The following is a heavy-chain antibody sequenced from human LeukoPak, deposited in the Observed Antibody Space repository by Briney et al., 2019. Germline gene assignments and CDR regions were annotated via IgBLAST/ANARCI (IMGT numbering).Heavy chain of an antibody. Sequence: GGSLRLSCAASGFTFSSYAMSWVRQAPGKGVEWGSAISGSGGSTYYADSVKGRFTISRDNSKNTLYLQMTSLRAEDTAVYYCARAYGDYVPFDYGGQGTLVTVS. V-gene: IGHV3-23*01. J-gene: IGHJ4*02. D-gene: IGHD4-17*01. CDR2: ISGSGGST. CDR3: ARAYGDYVPFDY. CDR1: GFTFSSYA.